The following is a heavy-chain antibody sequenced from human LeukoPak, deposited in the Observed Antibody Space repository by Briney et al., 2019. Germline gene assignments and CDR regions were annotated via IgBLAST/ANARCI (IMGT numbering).Heavy chain of an antibody. CDR2: INPNSGGT. CDR1: GYTFTGYY. Sequence: GASVKVSCKASGYTFTGYYMHWVRQAPGQGLEWMGWINPNSGGTNYAQKFQGRVTMTRDTSISTAYMELSRLRAEDTALYYCAKGAVRGVTELYYYYMDVWGKGTTVTISS. CDR3: AKGAVRGVTELYYYYMDV. J-gene: IGHJ6*03. V-gene: IGHV1-2*02. D-gene: IGHD3-10*01.